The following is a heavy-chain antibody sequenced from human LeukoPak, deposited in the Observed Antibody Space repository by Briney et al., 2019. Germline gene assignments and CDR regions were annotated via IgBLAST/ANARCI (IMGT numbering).Heavy chain of an antibody. V-gene: IGHV3-49*03. CDR2: SRSRAHGGTT. Sequence: GGSLRLPCTAFGFTFGENAMIWFRQSPGKGLEWVSLSRSRAHGGTTEYAASVMGRFTMSRDDSKNIAYLQMNSLETEDTAVYYCSRVERSSINNYYYYMAVWGKGTSVTVSS. D-gene: IGHD2-2*01. CDR1: GFTFGENA. J-gene: IGHJ6*03. CDR3: SRVERSSINNYYYYMAV.